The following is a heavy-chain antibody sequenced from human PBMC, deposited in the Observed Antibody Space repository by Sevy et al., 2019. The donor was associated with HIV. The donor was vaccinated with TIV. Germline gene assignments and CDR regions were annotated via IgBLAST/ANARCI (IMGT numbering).Heavy chain of an antibody. CDR3: ARDGITNGWYRGYYFDY. CDR2: ISYDGTDK. V-gene: IGHV3-30*04. J-gene: IGHJ4*02. D-gene: IGHD6-19*01. Sequence: GGSLRLSCAASGFTFTTYAMHWVRQAPGKGLDWVAFISYDGTDKYYAHSVKGRFTISRDSSKNMLSLQMNSLRAEDTAVYYCARDGITNGWYRGYYFDYWGQGTLVTVSS. CDR1: GFTFTTYA.